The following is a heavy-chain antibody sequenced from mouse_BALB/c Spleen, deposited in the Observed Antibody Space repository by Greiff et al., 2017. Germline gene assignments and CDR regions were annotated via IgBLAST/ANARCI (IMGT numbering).Heavy chain of an antibody. Sequence: QVQLQQSGAELMKPGASVKISCKATGYTFSSYWIEWVKQRPGHGLEWIGEILPGSGSTNYNEKFKGKATFTADTSSNTAYMQLSSLTSEDSAVYYCARVIWVRRGTAYWYFDVWGAGNTVNVSS. CDR2: ILPGSGST. CDR3: ARVIWVRRGTAYWYFDV. CDR1: GYTFSSYW. J-gene: IGHJ1*01. V-gene: IGHV1-9*01. D-gene: IGHD2-14*01.